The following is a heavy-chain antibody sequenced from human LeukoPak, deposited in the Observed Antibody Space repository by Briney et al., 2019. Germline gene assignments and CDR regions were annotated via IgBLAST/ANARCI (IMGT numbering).Heavy chain of an antibody. CDR2: IWYDGSNK. Sequence: GRSLRLSCAASGFTFSSYGMHWVRQAPGKGLEWVAVIWYDGSNKYYADSVKGRFTISRDNSKNTLYLQMNSLRAEDTAVYYCARILGNCSGGSCYGYYYGMDVWGQGTTVTVSS. D-gene: IGHD2-15*01. V-gene: IGHV3-33*01. CDR3: ARILGNCSGGSCYGYYYGMDV. J-gene: IGHJ6*02. CDR1: GFTFSSYG.